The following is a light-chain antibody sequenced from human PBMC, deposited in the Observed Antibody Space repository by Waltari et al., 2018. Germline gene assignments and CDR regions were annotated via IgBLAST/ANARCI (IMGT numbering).Light chain of an antibody. Sequence: QSVLTQPPSASGTPGQRVTISCSGSSSNIGSNTVTWYQQLPGTAPKLLIYSNDQRPSGVPDRFAGCKSGTSASLAISGLQSEDEADYYCAAWDDSLNGPVVGGGTKLTVL. CDR3: AAWDDSLNGPV. CDR2: SND. J-gene: IGLJ3*02. V-gene: IGLV1-44*01. CDR1: SSNIGSNT.